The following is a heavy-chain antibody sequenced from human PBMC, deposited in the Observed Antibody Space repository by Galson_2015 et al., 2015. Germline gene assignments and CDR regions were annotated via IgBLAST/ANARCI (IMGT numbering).Heavy chain of an antibody. CDR2: ISSSRGST. J-gene: IGHJ1*01. D-gene: IGHD6-25*01. V-gene: IGHV3-64D*08. Sequence: SLRLSCAASGFTFNSYTMHWVRQAPGKGLQFVSTISSSRGSTYYADSVKGRFTISRDNTKNTLYLQMSSLRAEDTAFYYCVKDNSGGDIPGVGYFDHWGRGTLVTVSS. CDR3: VKDNSGGDIPGVGYFDH. CDR1: GFTFNSYT.